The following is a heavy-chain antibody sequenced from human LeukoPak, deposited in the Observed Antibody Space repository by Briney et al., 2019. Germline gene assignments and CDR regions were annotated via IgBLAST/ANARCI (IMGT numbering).Heavy chain of an antibody. Sequence: GGSLRLSCEASGFTFSNYAVSWVRQAPGKGLEWVAIITPDGSGGMFVDSVKGRFTISRDNAKNSLYLQMSSLRAEDTAVYYCARGATYGGSDYWGQGTLVTVSS. CDR3: ARGATYGGSDY. J-gene: IGHJ4*02. V-gene: IGHV3-7*01. CDR1: GFTFSNYA. D-gene: IGHD4-23*01. CDR2: ITPDGSGG.